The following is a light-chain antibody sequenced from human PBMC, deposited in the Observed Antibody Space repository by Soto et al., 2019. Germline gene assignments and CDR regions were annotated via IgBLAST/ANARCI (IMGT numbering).Light chain of an antibody. J-gene: IGKJ5*01. CDR1: QTISTY. V-gene: IGKV1-39*01. Sequence: DLQMTQSPSSLSASVGDRVTITCRASQTISTYLNWYQKKPGKAPKLLIYAASSLQSGVPSRFRGSGSGTDFTLTINSLQPEDFATYYCQQSYSIAFTFGQGTRLEIK. CDR2: AAS. CDR3: QQSYSIAFT.